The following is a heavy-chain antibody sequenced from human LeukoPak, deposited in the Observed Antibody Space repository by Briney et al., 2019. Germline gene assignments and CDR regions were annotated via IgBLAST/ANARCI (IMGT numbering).Heavy chain of an antibody. CDR2: INSDSNDI. D-gene: IGHD6-13*01. CDR3: ARLRSSSWFDY. CDR1: GFPFSSYS. V-gene: IGHV3-21*01. Sequence: GGSLRLSCAASGFPFSSYSLNWVRQAPGKGLEWVSSINSDSNDIYYAASMKGRFTISRDNALNSLYLQMNSLRAEDTAVYYWARLRSSSWFDYWGQGTLVTVSS. J-gene: IGHJ5*01.